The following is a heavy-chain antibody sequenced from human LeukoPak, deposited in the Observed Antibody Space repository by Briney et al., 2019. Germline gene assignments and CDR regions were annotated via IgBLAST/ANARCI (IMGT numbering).Heavy chain of an antibody. D-gene: IGHD3-22*01. CDR2: IIPIFGTA. CDR3: AREWGLESSGYYYAY. Sequence: GASVKVSCKASGYTFTGYYMHWVRQAPGQGLEWMGGIIPIFGTANFAQKFQGRVSITADESTSTAFMELSSLRSEDTAVYYCAREWGLESSGYYYAYWGQGTLVTVSS. J-gene: IGHJ4*02. CDR1: GYTFTGYY. V-gene: IGHV1-69*13.